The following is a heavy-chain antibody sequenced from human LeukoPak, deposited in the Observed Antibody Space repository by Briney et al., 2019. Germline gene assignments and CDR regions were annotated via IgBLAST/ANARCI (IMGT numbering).Heavy chain of an antibody. CDR1: GGTFSSYA. CDR3: TWSGFSLRDAFDI. Sequence: SVKVSCKASGGTFSSYAISWVRQAPGQGLEWMGGIIPIFGTANYAQKFQGRVTITADKSTSTAYMDLTSLTSDDTAVYYCTWSGFSLRDAFDIWGQGTMVTVSS. V-gene: IGHV1-69*06. D-gene: IGHD3-3*01. CDR2: IIPIFGTA. J-gene: IGHJ3*02.